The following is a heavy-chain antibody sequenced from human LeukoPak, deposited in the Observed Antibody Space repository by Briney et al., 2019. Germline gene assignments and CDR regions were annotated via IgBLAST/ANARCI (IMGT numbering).Heavy chain of an antibody. Sequence: PGGSLRLSCAASGFTVSSNYMSWVRQAPGKGLEWVSVIYSGGSTYYADSVKGRFTISRDNSKNTLYLQMNSLRAEDTAVYYCARVYLERLTAGYFDHWGQGTWVTVSP. V-gene: IGHV3-53*01. CDR1: GFTVSSNY. CDR3: ARVYLERLTAGYFDH. D-gene: IGHD2-8*01. CDR2: IYSGGST. J-gene: IGHJ4*02.